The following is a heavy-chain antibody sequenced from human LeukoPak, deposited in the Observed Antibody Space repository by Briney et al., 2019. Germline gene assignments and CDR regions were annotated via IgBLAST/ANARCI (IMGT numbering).Heavy chain of an antibody. CDR1: GYTFTSYG. CDR2: ISAYNGNT. Sequence: ASVKVSCKASGYTFTSYGISWVRQAPGRGLEWMGWISAYNGNTNYAQKLQGRVTMTTDTSTSTAYMELRSLRSDDTAVYYCARGVGNTYYYDSSGYSDAFDIGGQGTMVTVS. J-gene: IGHJ3*02. D-gene: IGHD3-22*01. CDR3: ARGVGNTYYYDSSGYSDAFDI. V-gene: IGHV1-18*01.